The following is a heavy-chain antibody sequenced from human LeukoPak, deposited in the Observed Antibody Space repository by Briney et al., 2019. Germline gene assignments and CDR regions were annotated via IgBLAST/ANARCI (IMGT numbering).Heavy chain of an antibody. V-gene: IGHV3-30*04. J-gene: IGHJ4*02. CDR1: GFTFSSYA. CDR3: ARDTVRSVLLWFGELVY. Sequence: PGRSLRLSCAASGFTFSSYAMHWVRQAPGKGLEWVAVISYDGSNKYYAESVKGRFTISRDNSENTLYLQMNSLRAEDTAVYYCARDTVRSVLLWFGELVYWGQGTLVTVSS. D-gene: IGHD3-10*01. CDR2: ISYDGSNK.